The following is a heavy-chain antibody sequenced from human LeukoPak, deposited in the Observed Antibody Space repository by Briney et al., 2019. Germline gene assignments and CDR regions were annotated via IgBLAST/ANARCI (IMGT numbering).Heavy chain of an antibody. CDR2: ISGSGPYT. V-gene: IGHV3-23*01. J-gene: IGHJ4*02. CDR1: GFTFSSYA. CDR3: AKHGYCSGISCFFDF. Sequence: GGCLRLSCAASGFTFSSYAMSWVRQAPGKGLEWVSGISGSGPYTFYTDSVKGRFTISRDSSKNTLYLQMNSLRAEDTALYYCAKHGYCSGISCFFDFWGQGTLVTVSS. D-gene: IGHD2-2*03.